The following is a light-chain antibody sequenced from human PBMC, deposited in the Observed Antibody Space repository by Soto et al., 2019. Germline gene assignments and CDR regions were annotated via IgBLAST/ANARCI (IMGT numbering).Light chain of an antibody. J-gene: IGLJ1*01. V-gene: IGLV2-14*01. CDR3: SSYTSSNTLVV. Sequence: QSVLTQPASVSGSPGQSITISCTGTSSDVGGYNYVSWYQQHPGKAPKLMIYDVSNRPSGVSNRFSGSKSGNTASLAISGLQAEDEADYYCSSYTSSNTLVVFGTGTKVTV. CDR2: DVS. CDR1: SSDVGGYNY.